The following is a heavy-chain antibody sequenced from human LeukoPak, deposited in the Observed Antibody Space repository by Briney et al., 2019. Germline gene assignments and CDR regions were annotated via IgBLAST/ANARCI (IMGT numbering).Heavy chain of an antibody. V-gene: IGHV3-64D*06. J-gene: IGHJ4*02. CDR1: GFTFSSYV. CDR3: VKSGSDSWFAYFDS. Sequence: GGSLRLSCSASGFTFSSYVMYWVRQAPGKGLEYVSTTNNNGRSTYHADSVKGRFTISRDNSKNTLYLQMNSLRVEDTAVYYCVKSGSDSWFAYFDSWGQGTLVTVPS. D-gene: IGHD6-13*01. CDR2: TNNNGRST.